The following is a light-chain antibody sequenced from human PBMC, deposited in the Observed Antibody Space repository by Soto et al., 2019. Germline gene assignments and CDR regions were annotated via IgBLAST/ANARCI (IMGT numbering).Light chain of an antibody. J-gene: IGLJ1*01. Sequence: QSALTQPPSASGSPGQSVTISCTGPTSDIGAYNYVSWYQQRPGKAPKLIIYEVTRRPSGVPDRIFGSKSYTTASLTVSRLQAEDEADYYCSSFAGTNSFVFGTGTKLTVL. V-gene: IGLV2-8*01. CDR3: SSFAGTNSFV. CDR2: EVT. CDR1: TSDIGAYNY.